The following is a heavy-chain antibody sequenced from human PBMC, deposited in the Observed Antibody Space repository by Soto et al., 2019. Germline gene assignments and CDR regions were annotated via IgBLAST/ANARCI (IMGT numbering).Heavy chain of an antibody. CDR3: ATGLKDASNRPSFDS. D-gene: IGHD2-2*01. CDR1: GFNFSDYY. CDR2: ILTLESHK. V-gene: IGHV3-11*01. J-gene: IGHJ4*02. Sequence: KPGGSLRLSCSGSGFNFSDYYLNWIRHTPGKGLEWVSSILTLESHKYYAASVLGRFSISRDNARRSVFLQMNNLRVEDTAIYFCATGLKDASNRPSFDSWGPGTAVTVSS.